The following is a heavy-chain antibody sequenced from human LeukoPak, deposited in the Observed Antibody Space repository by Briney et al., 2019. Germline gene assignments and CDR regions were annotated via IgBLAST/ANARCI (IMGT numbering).Heavy chain of an antibody. Sequence: SVKVSCKASGGTFSSYAISWVRQAPGQGLEWMGRIIPILGIANYAQKFQGRVTITADKSTSTAYMELSSLRSEDTAVYYCARDLGYWYFDLWGRGTLVNVSS. V-gene: IGHV1-69*04. CDR3: ARDLGYWYFDL. CDR1: GGTFSSYA. J-gene: IGHJ2*01. CDR2: IIPILGIA. D-gene: IGHD3-16*01.